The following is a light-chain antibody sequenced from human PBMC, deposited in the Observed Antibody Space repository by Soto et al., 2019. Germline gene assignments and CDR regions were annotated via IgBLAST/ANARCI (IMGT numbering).Light chain of an antibody. J-gene: IGKJ4*01. CDR3: MQSIQLPLT. Sequence: VVTQSPPSPPVTLGQPASISCRSSQSLVNSDGKTYLYWYLQKPGQPPQLLIYEVSNRFSGVPDRFSGSGSGTDFTLKISRVEAEDVGVYYCMQSIQLPLTFGGGTKVDIK. CDR2: EVS. V-gene: IGKV2D-29*01. CDR1: QSLVNSDGKTY.